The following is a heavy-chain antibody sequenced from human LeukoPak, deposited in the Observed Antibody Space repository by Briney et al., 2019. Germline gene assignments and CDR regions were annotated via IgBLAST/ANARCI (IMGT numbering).Heavy chain of an antibody. CDR1: GGSISSYY. V-gene: IGHV4-59*01. D-gene: IGHD5-24*01. Sequence: RPSETLSLTCTVSGGSISSYYWSWIRQPPGKGLEWIGYIYYSGSTNYNPSLKSRVTISVDTSKNQFSLKLSSVTAADTAVYYCARDQGGYNSYFDYWGQGTLVTVSS. CDR2: IYYSGST. J-gene: IGHJ4*02. CDR3: ARDQGGYNSYFDY.